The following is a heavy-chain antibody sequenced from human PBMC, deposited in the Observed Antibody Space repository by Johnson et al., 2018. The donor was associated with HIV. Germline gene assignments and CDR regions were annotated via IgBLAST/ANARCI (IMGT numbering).Heavy chain of an antibody. CDR2: INWNGGST. CDR3: ARDGEYCSGGSCSDAFDI. Sequence: VQLVESGGGLVQPGRSLRLSCAASGFTFDDYAMHWVRQAPGKGLEWVSGINWNGGSTGYADSVKGRFTISRDNAKNSLYLQMNSLIAEDTALYYCARDGEYCSGGSCSDAFDIWGQGTMVTVSS. V-gene: IGHV3-9*01. D-gene: IGHD2-15*01. J-gene: IGHJ3*02. CDR1: GFTFDDYA.